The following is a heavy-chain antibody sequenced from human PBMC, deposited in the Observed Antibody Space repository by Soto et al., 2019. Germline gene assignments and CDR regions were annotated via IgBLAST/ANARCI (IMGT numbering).Heavy chain of an antibody. D-gene: IGHD2-15*01. Sequence: QVQLVQSGAELKKPGASVKVSCKASGYTFTSYGISWVRQAPGQGLEWMGGISAYNGNTNYAQKLQGRVTMTTDTTTSTAYMEMRSLRSDDTAVYYCARAKAVVVAGWFDPWGQGTLVTVSS. CDR1: GYTFTSYG. V-gene: IGHV1-18*01. J-gene: IGHJ5*02. CDR3: ARAKAVVVAGWFDP. CDR2: ISAYNGNT.